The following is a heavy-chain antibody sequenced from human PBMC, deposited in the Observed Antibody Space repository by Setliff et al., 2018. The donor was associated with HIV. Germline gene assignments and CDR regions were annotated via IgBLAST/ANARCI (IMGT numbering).Heavy chain of an antibody. CDR1: GYSFTQYA. J-gene: IGHJ4*02. CDR3: AREEYHDFWSGFSN. CDR2: INVGNGNT. D-gene: IGHD3-3*01. V-gene: IGHV1-3*01. Sequence: ASVKVSCKASGYSFTQYAMHWVRQAPGQRLEWMGWINVGNGNTKYSQKFQGSVTITRATSASTAYMELISLRSEETALYYCAREEYHDFWSGFSNWGQGTLVTVSS.